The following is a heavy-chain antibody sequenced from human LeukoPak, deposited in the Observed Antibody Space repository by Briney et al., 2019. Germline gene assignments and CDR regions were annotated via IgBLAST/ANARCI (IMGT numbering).Heavy chain of an antibody. J-gene: IGHJ2*01. Sequence: GESLRLSCAASGFTFSSYWMSWVRQAPGKGLEWVTNIKQDGSDKYYVDSVKGRFTISRDNAKNSLYLQMNNLRAEDTAVYYCARPLPGIAVAGNYWYFDLWGRGTLVTVSS. CDR1: GFTFSSYW. V-gene: IGHV3-7*04. D-gene: IGHD6-19*01. CDR2: IKQDGSDK. CDR3: ARPLPGIAVAGNYWYFDL.